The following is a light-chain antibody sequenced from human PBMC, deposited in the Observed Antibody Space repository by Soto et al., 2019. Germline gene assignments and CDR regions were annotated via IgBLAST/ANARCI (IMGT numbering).Light chain of an antibody. J-gene: IGLJ2*01. V-gene: IGLV2-14*01. CDR1: SSDVGSYNY. CDR2: EVS. Sequence: QSALTQPASVSGSPGQSITISCTGTSSDVGSYNYVSWYQQHPDKAPKLMIYEVSNRPSGVSARFSGSKSGNTASLTISGLQAEDEADYYCSSYTSGTTRVVLGGGTQLTVL. CDR3: SSYTSGTTRVV.